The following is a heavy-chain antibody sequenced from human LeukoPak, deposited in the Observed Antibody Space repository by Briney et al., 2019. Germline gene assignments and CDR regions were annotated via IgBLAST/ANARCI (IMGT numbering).Heavy chain of an antibody. D-gene: IGHD6-19*01. CDR1: GFTFDDYG. CDR3: ARDSPTRGSGWYYFDY. J-gene: IGHJ4*02. CDR2: INWNGGST. V-gene: IGHV3-20*04. Sequence: GGSLRLSCAASGFTFDDYGMSWVRQAPGKGLEWVSGINWNGGSTGYADSVKGRFTISRDNDKNSLYLQMNSLRAEDTALSYCARDSPTRGSGWYYFDYWGQGTLVTVSS.